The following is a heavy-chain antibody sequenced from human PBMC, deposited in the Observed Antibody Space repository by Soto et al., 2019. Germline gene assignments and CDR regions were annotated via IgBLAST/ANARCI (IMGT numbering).Heavy chain of an antibody. CDR2: VFSAGST. D-gene: IGHD6-19*01. J-gene: IGHJ4*02. Sequence: SETLSLTCTISGSSTGGYYWSWIRQSPGKGLEWIGYVFSAGSTKYNPSLQSRVAISIDTSKRQFSLKLTSVTAADTALYYCARHWWSSGSYLVFDSWGQGTLVTVSS. CDR3: ARHWWSSGSYLVFDS. CDR1: GSSTGGYY. V-gene: IGHV4-59*08.